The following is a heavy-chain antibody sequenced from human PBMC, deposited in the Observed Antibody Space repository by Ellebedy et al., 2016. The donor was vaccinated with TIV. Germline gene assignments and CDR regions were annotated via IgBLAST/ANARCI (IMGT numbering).Heavy chain of an antibody. V-gene: IGHV1-2*02. Sequence: AASVKVSCKASGYPFSDYYIHWVRQAPGQGLEWMGWINPITGGTTYEQKFRGRVTMTRDTSITTAYMEVSSLTSDDTAVYFCARDPQWGRADLWGQGTLVTVSS. D-gene: IGHD3-16*01. J-gene: IGHJ5*02. CDR2: INPITGGT. CDR3: ARDPQWGRADL. CDR1: GYPFSDYY.